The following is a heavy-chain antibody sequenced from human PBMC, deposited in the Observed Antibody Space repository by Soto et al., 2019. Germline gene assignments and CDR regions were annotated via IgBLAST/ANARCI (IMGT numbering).Heavy chain of an antibody. V-gene: IGHV3-7*03. Sequence: FLGRSVVSSGFTHSTSRMSGVGQAPGKGLEWVANIKQDGSEKYYVDSVKGRFTISRDNAKNSLYLQMNSLSAEDTAVYYCERVDPGPYYYYGIEVWGQGTTVTVSS. CDR3: ERVDPGPYYYYGIEV. J-gene: IGHJ6*02. CDR2: IKQDGSEK. CDR1: GFTHSTSR. D-gene: IGHD2-2*03.